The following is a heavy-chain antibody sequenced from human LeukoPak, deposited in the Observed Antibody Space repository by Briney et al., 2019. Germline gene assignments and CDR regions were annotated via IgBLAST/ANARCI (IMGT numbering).Heavy chain of an antibody. J-gene: IGHJ4*02. CDR1: GGSISSYY. V-gene: IGHV4-59*01. D-gene: IGHD5-18*01. CDR2: IYYSGST. Sequence: SETLSLTCTVSGGSISSYYWSWIRQPPGKGLEWIGYIYYSGSTNYNPSLKSRVTISVDTSKNQFSLKLSSVTAADTAVYYCARVRYSYGWIDYWGQGTLVTVSS. CDR3: ARVRYSYGWIDY.